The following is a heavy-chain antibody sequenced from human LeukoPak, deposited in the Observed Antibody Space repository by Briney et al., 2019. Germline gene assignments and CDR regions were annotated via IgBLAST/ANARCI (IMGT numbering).Heavy chain of an antibody. CDR2: INPNSGGT. D-gene: IGHD4-23*01. Sequence: ASVKVSCKASGYTFTGYYMHWVRQAPGQGLEWMGRINPNSGGTNYAQKFQGRVTMTRDTSISTAYMELSRLRSDDTAVYYCARARMVVTRGLDPWGQGTLVTVSS. J-gene: IGHJ5*02. V-gene: IGHV1-2*06. CDR1: GYTFTGYY. CDR3: ARARMVVTRGLDP.